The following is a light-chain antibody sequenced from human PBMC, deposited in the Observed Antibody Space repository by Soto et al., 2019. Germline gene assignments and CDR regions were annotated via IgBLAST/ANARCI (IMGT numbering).Light chain of an antibody. CDR1: QSVDRF. V-gene: IGKV3-11*01. Sequence: EIVLTQSPVTLSLSPGERATLSCRASQSVDRFLAWYQQRPGQAPRLLIYDASNRATGIPARFSGSGSGTDFTLAISSLEPEAVAVYYCQQRSAWPLTFGGGTKVEIK. J-gene: IGKJ4*01. CDR2: DAS. CDR3: QQRSAWPLT.